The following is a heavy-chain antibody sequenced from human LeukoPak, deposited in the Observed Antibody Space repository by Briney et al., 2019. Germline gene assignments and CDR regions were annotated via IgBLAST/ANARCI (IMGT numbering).Heavy chain of an antibody. V-gene: IGHV4-34*01. J-gene: IGHJ4*02. CDR1: GGSFSGYY. CDR2: INHSGST. D-gene: IGHD5-18*01. CDR3: ARVSVYSYGVANYFDY. Sequence: SETLSLTCAVYGGSFSGYYWSWIRQPPGKGLEWIGEINHSGSTNYNPSLKSRVTISVDTSKNQFSLKLSSVTAADTAVYYCARVSVYSYGVANYFDYWGQGTLVTVSS.